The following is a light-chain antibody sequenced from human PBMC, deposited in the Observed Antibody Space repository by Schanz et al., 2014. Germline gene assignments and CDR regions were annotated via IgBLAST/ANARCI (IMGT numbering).Light chain of an antibody. CDR1: QGISSF. J-gene: IGKJ1*01. V-gene: IGKV1-9*01. Sequence: IQLTQSPSSLSASVGDRVTITCRASQGISSFLAWYQQNPGKAPKLLIYAASTLQSGVPSRFSGSGSETEFTLTISSLQPDDFATYYCQQYNSYPWTFGQGTKVEIK. CDR3: QQYNSYPWT. CDR2: AAS.